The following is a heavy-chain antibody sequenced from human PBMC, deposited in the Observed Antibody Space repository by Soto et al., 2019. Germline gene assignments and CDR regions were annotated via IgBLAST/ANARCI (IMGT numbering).Heavy chain of an antibody. V-gene: IGHV3-11*05. CDR1: GFTFSAYY. Sequence: QVQLEASGGGLVKPGGSLRLSCAASGFTFSAYYMSWIRQAPGKGLEYISYISSRGTSATYADSVKGRFTISRDNAKNSLYLQMNSLRAEDTAVYYCARDRGAVTGQYFDYWGQGALVTVSS. J-gene: IGHJ4*02. CDR2: ISSRGTSA. CDR3: ARDRGAVTGQYFDY. D-gene: IGHD6-19*01.